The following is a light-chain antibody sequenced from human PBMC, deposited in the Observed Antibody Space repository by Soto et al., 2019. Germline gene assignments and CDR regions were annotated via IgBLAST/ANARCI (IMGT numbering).Light chain of an antibody. Sequence: IVLTQSPGALSLSPGERATLSCRASQSVSSSYLAWYQQKPGQAPRLLIYGASSRATGVPDRYSASGSGTDFTLTISRLEPEDFAVFFCQQYGTSEIIFGQGTRLEIK. CDR2: GAS. V-gene: IGKV3-20*01. CDR1: QSVSSSY. CDR3: QQYGTSEII. J-gene: IGKJ5*01.